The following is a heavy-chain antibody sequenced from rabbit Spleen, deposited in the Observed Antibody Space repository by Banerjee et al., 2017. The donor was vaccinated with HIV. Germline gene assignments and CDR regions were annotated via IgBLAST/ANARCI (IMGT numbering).Heavy chain of an antibody. D-gene: IGHD1-1*01. V-gene: IGHV1S45*01. Sequence: QEQLEESGGGLVQPEGSLTLTCKASGVSFNDKDVMCLVRQAPGKGLEWITCINMVTGKSVYASWAKGRFTISRTSSTSVTLQMTSLTAADTATYFCARSGDGYWTYFNLWGQGTLVTVS. CDR2: INMVTGKS. J-gene: IGHJ4*01. CDR1: GVSFNDKDV. CDR3: ARSGDGYWTYFNL.